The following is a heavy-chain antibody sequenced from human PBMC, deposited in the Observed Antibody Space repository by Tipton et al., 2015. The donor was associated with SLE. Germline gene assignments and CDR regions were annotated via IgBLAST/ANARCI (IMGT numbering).Heavy chain of an antibody. CDR3: AGLNWNPVEEAGDY. Sequence: TLSLTCTVSGGSISSSSYYWGWIRQPPGKGLEWIGSIYYSGSTYYNPSLKSRVTISVDTSKNQFSLKLSSVTAADTAVYYWAGLNWNPVEEAGDYWGQGTLVTVSS. CDR2: IYYSGST. V-gene: IGHV4-39*07. J-gene: IGHJ4*02. D-gene: IGHD1-1*01. CDR1: GGSISSSSYY.